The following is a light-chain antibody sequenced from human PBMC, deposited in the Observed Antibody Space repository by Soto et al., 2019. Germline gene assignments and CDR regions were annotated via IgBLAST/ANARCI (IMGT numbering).Light chain of an antibody. CDR1: QSVSSN. J-gene: IGKJ1*01. CDR2: GAS. Sequence: PEERATLSCRASQSVSSNLAWYQQKPGQAPRLLIYGASTRATGIPARFSGSGSGTEFTLTISSLQSEDFAVYYCQQYNNWWTFGQGTKVDI. V-gene: IGKV3-15*01. CDR3: QQYNNWWT.